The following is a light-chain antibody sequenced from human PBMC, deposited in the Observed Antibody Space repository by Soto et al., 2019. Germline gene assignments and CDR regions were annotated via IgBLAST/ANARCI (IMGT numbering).Light chain of an antibody. V-gene: IGKV1-27*01. J-gene: IGKJ1*01. CDR1: QGISNY. CDR3: QKYNSAPKWT. CDR2: AAS. Sequence: DIQMTQSPFSLSASVGDSVTITCRASQGISNYLAWYQQKPGKVPKLLIYAASTLQSGVPSRFSGSGSGTDFTLTISSLQPEDVATYYCQKYNSAPKWTFGQGTKVEIK.